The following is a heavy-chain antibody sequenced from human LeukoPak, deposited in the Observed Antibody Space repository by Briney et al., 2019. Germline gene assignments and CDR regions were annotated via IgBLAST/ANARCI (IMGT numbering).Heavy chain of an antibody. CDR3: ARMADYGSGSYGVNWFDP. Sequence: PSETLSLTCTVSGGSISSYYWSWIRQPPGKGLEWIGYIYYSGSTNYNPSLKSRVTISVDTSRNQFSLKLSSVTAADTAVYYCARMADYGSGSYGVNWFDPWGQGTLVTVSS. D-gene: IGHD3-10*01. J-gene: IGHJ5*02. CDR2: IYYSGST. V-gene: IGHV4-59*08. CDR1: GGSISSYY.